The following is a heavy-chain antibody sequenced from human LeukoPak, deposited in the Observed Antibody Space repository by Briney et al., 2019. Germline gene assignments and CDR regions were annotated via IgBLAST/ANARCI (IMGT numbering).Heavy chain of an antibody. CDR2: IYTSGST. CDR1: GGSISSYY. Sequence: PSETLSLTCTVSGGSISSYYWSWIRQPAGKGLEWIGRIYTSGSTNYNPTLKSRFSISIDTSKNQFSLNLNSVTAADTAVYYCARRGAMVRGPAYHFDHWGQGVLVTVSS. J-gene: IGHJ4*02. D-gene: IGHD3-10*01. CDR3: ARRGAMVRGPAYHFDH. V-gene: IGHV4-4*07.